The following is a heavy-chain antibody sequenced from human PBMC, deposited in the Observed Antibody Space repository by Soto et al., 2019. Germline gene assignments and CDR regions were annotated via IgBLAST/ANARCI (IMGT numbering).Heavy chain of an antibody. CDR3: ARGIGYCSSINCYSSRRLRFDS. Sequence: QVQLPQWGAGLLKPSETLSLTCAVYGGSFSGYYWTWIRHSPEKGLEWIGEVNHRGTTYYNPSLKTRVTISVHTPKNQFSLTMSSVTAADTAVYDCARGIGYCSSINCYSSRRLRFDSWGQGTLVTVSS. CDR2: VNHRGTT. V-gene: IGHV4-34*01. J-gene: IGHJ4*02. CDR1: GGSFSGYY. D-gene: IGHD2-2*01.